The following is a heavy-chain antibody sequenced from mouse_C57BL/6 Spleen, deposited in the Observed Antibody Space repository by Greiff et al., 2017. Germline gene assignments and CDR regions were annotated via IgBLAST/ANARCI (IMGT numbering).Heavy chain of an antibody. V-gene: IGHV1-80*01. J-gene: IGHJ2*01. D-gene: IGHD1-1*01. CDR1: GYAFSSYW. CDR2: IYPGDGDT. Sequence: VQLQQSGAELVKPGASVKISCKASGYAFSSYWMNWVKQRPGKGLEWIGQIYPGDGDTNYNGKFKGKATLTADKSSSTAYMQLSSLTSEDSAVYFCARSPGNYGSSYFDYWGQGTTLTVSS. CDR3: ARSPGNYGSSYFDY.